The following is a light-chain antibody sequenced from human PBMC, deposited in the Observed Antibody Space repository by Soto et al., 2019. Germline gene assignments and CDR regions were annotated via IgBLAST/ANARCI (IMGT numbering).Light chain of an antibody. CDR2: DVG. V-gene: IGLV2-14*03. CDR3: SSFTSSMTNV. CDR1: SSDVGGYNS. Sequence: QSALTQPASVSGSPGESITISCTGTSSDVGGYNSVSWYQHHPGTATQLILYDVGDRPSGVSYRFSGSKSGNTASLTISGLQAADEADYCCSSFTSSMTNVFGSGTKLTVL. J-gene: IGLJ1*01.